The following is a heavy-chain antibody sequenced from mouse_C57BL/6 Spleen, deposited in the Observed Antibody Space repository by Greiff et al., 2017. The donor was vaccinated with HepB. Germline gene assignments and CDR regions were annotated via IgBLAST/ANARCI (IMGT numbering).Heavy chain of an antibody. CDR3: AREVNYYGSSPDV. CDR1: GFTFSSYA. Sequence: EVQRVESGGGLVKPGGSLKLSCAASGFTFSSYAMSWVRQTPEKRLEWVATISDGGSYTYYPDNVKGRFTISRDNAKNNLYLQMSHLKSEDTAMYYCAREVNYYGSSPDVWGTGTTVTVSS. D-gene: IGHD1-1*01. V-gene: IGHV5-4*01. CDR2: ISDGGSYT. J-gene: IGHJ1*03.